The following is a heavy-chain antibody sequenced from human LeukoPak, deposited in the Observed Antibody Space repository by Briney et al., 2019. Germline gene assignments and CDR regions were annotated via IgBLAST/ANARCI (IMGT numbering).Heavy chain of an antibody. Sequence: GGSLRLSCAASGFTFSSYAMSWVRQAPGKGLEWVSAISGSGGSTYYADSVKGRFTISRDNSKNTLYLQMNSLRAEDTAVYYCAKSETIWTYYYYHMDVWGKGTTVTVSS. CDR2: ISGSGGST. J-gene: IGHJ6*03. CDR1: GFTFSSYA. V-gene: IGHV3-23*01. D-gene: IGHD1/OR15-1a*01. CDR3: AKSETIWTYYYYHMDV.